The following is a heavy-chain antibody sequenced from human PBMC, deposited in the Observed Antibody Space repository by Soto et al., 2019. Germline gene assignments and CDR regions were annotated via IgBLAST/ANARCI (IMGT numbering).Heavy chain of an antibody. CDR3: ARIRLKGPPTNYYYYMDV. CDR1: GFSLSTSGMC. J-gene: IGHJ6*03. CDR2: IDWDDDK. V-gene: IGHV2-70*11. Sequence: GSGATLVNPSQTLTLTCTFSGFSLSTSGMCVSWIRQPPGKALEWLARIDWDDDKYYSTSLKTRLTISKDTSKNQVVLTMTNMDPVDTATYYCARIRLKGPPTNYYYYMDVWGKGTTVTVSS.